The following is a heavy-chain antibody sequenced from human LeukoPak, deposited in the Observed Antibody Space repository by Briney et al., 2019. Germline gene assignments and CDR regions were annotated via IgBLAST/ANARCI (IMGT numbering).Heavy chain of an antibody. CDR3: AKGWSGYFRSPFDI. Sequence: GGSLRLSCAASGLTFSNNAMNWVRQAPGRGLEWVSVITGDGGTTDYADSVKGRFTISRDNSKNTLYLQMNSLRTEDTATYYCAKGWSGYFRSPFDIWGHGTMVIVSS. J-gene: IGHJ3*02. CDR2: ITGDGGTT. CDR1: GLTFSNNA. V-gene: IGHV3-23*01. D-gene: IGHD3-3*01.